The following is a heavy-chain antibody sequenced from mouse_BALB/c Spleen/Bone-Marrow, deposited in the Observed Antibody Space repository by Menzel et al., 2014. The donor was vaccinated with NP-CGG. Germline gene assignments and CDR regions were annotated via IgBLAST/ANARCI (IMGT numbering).Heavy chain of an antibody. D-gene: IGHD2-1*01. CDR1: GFNIKDTY. J-gene: IGHJ4*01. V-gene: IGHV14-3*02. CDR3: ARRGNYGAMDY. CDR2: IDPANGNT. Sequence: VQLKESGAELVKPGASVKLSCTASGFNIKDTYMHWVKQRPEQGLEWIGRIDPANGNTKYDPKFQGKATITADTSSSTAYMQLSSLTSEASAIYFCARRGNYGAMDYWGQGTSVTVSS.